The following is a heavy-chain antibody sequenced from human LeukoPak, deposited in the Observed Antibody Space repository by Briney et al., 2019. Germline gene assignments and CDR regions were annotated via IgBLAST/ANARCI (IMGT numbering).Heavy chain of an antibody. J-gene: IGHJ6*02. CDR3: ARDWGIIAVAVYYYSGMDV. Sequence: PGGSLRLSCAASGFNLSRYSVKRVRPAPRKRLEGVSSISTSSSYIHYADFVKGRFTISRDNAKNSLYPQRTSRRAEDTAVYYCARDWGIIAVAVYYYSGMDVWGQGTAVTVSS. D-gene: IGHD6-19*01. CDR1: GFNLSRYS. V-gene: IGHV3-21*01. CDR2: ISTSSSYI.